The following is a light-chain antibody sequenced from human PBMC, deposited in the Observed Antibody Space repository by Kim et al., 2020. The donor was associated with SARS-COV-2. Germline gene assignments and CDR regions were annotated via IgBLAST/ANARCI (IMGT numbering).Light chain of an antibody. Sequence: ALGQKVKITGQGASLRDFYAAWYQQKPGQAPKLVFSGKNSRPSGIPDRFSGSSSGYTASLTITGARADDEADYYCMSRDSIGTHRVFGGGTQLTVL. CDR2: GKN. J-gene: IGLJ3*02. V-gene: IGLV3-19*01. CDR1: SLRDFY. CDR3: MSRDSIGTHRV.